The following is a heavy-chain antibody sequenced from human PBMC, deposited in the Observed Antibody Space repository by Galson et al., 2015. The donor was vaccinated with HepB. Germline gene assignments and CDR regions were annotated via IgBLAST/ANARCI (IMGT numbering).Heavy chain of an antibody. CDR2: VSSSSGYI. D-gene: IGHD3-9*01. CDR3: ARGRNFDWSKPQYYFDY. V-gene: IGHV3-21*01. Sequence: SLRLSCAASGFTFSSYGMNWVRQAPGKGLEWVSLVSSSSGYIYYADSVKGRFTISRDNAKNSLYLQMNRLRAEDMAVYYYARGRNFDWSKPQYYFDYWGQGSLVTVSS. CDR1: GFTFSSYG. J-gene: IGHJ4*02.